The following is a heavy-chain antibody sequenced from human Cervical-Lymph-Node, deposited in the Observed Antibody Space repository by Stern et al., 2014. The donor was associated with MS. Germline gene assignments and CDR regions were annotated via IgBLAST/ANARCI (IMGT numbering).Heavy chain of an antibody. Sequence: EDQLVESGGGLVQPGGSLRLSCATSGFTFSKYAMSWVRQAPGKGLEWVSVVSGSGADTNYADSVKGRFTISRDNSEKTLYLQMNSLRAEDTAVYYCAKDLRGYCSGTTCYSYGMDVWGQGTTVAVSS. J-gene: IGHJ6*02. CDR1: GFTFSKYA. V-gene: IGHV3-23*04. CDR3: AKDLRGYCSGTTCYSYGMDV. CDR2: VSGSGADT. D-gene: IGHD2-2*01.